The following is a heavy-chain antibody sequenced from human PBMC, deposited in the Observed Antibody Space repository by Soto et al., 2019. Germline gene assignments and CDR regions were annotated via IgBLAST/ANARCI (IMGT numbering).Heavy chain of an antibody. J-gene: IGHJ6*02. CDR1: GGSIRSSSSY. CDR3: ARRRGVVQDGMDV. D-gene: IGHD3-3*01. Sequence: QLQLQESGPGLVKPSETLSLTCTVSGGSIRSSSSYWDWIRQPQGKGLEWLGSIYYSGSTYYNPSLKSRVLISMDKSKNQFSLNVSPVTAADTAVYYCARRRGVVQDGMDVWGQGTTVIVSS. CDR2: IYYSGST. V-gene: IGHV4-39*01.